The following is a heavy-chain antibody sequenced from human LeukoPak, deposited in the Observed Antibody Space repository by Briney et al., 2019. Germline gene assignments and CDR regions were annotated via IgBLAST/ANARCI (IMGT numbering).Heavy chain of an antibody. V-gene: IGHV3-21*01. CDR3: ARGEEKATITALDS. D-gene: IGHD5-24*01. CDR2: ISSSSSYI. CDR1: GFTFSNYD. Sequence: SGGSLRLSCAASGFTFSNYDMHWVRQAPGKGLEWVSAISSSSSYIYYADSIKGRFTISRHNAENSLYLQMNSLRAVDTAVYFCARGEEKATITALDSWGQGTLVTVSS. J-gene: IGHJ4*02.